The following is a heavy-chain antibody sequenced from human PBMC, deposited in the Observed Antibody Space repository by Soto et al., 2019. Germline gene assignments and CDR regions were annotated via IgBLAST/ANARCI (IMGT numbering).Heavy chain of an antibody. CDR3: ARTITIFGVAQWDWFDP. CDR1: GGTFSSSA. CDR2: IIPIFGTA. D-gene: IGHD3-3*01. Sequence: SVKVSCKASGGTFSSSAISWVRQAPGQGLEWMGGIIPIFGTANYAQKFQGRVTITADESTSTAYMELSSLRSEDTAVYYCARTITIFGVAQWDWFDPWGQGTLVTVSS. J-gene: IGHJ5*02. V-gene: IGHV1-69*13.